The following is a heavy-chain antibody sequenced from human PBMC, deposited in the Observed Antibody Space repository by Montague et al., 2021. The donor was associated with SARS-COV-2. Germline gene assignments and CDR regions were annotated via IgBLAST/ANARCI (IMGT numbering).Heavy chain of an antibody. CDR3: ARGSGCGGGSYYSEWKPYYNSGMDD. Sequence: SETLSLTCAVYGGSFSGYYWSWIRQPPGGGLEWSGEINHSGSTTYNTSLQSRVTISVDTSKNQFSVKLSSVNAADTAVYYCARGSGCGGGSYYSEWKPYYNSGMDDWGQGTTVTVSS. J-gene: IGHJ6*02. V-gene: IGHV4-34*01. CDR1: GGSFSGYY. CDR2: INHSGST. D-gene: IGHD2-15*01.